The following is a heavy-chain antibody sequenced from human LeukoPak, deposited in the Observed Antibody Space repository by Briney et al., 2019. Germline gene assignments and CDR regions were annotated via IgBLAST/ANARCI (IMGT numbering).Heavy chain of an antibody. V-gene: IGHV3-23*01. Sequence: GGSLRLSCAASGFTFSSFAMSWVRQAPGEGLEWVSAMSGSGGMTYSADSVKGRFTISRDNAKNSLYLQMDSLRAEDTAVYYCAKFSRAADSYWGQGTLVTVSS. CDR3: AKFSRAADSY. CDR2: MSGSGGMT. J-gene: IGHJ4*02. CDR1: GFTFSSFA. D-gene: IGHD2-15*01.